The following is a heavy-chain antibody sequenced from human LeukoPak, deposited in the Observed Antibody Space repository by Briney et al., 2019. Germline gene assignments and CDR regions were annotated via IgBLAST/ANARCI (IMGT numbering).Heavy chain of an antibody. V-gene: IGHV1-2*02. J-gene: IGHJ5*02. CDR3: AFEYSSSVNWFDP. CDR1: GYTFSDYY. CDR2: INPNSGAT. Sequence: ASVKVSCKASGYTFSDYYMHWVRQAPGQGLEWMGWINPNSGATNYAQKFQGRVTMTRDTSISTAYMELSRLRSDDTAVYYCAFEYSSSVNWFDPWGQGTLVTVSS. D-gene: IGHD6-6*01.